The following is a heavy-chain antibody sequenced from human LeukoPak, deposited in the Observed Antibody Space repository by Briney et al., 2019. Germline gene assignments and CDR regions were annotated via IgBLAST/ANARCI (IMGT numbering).Heavy chain of an antibody. Sequence: PGRSLRLSCAASGFTFDDYAMHWVRQAPGKGLEWVSGISWNSGSIDYADSVKGRFTISRDNAKNSLFLQMNSLRDEDTALYYCAKGMVLSGYYRSFYFDSWGQGTLVTVSS. CDR1: GFTFDDYA. CDR3: AKGMVLSGYYRSFYFDS. J-gene: IGHJ4*02. V-gene: IGHV3-9*01. CDR2: ISWNSGSI. D-gene: IGHD3-3*01.